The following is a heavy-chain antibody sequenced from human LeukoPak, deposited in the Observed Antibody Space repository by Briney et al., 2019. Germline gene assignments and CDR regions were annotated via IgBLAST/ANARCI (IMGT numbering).Heavy chain of an antibody. D-gene: IGHD3-10*01. Sequence: GASVKVSFKASGYIFTSYRISWVRPPPGQGLEWMGWISAYNGNTNSAQKLQGRVTVTTDTSTSTGYMELRSLRSDDTAVYYCARDGGYYGPGSYFSWGQGTLVTVSS. V-gene: IGHV1-18*01. CDR1: GYIFTSYR. J-gene: IGHJ4*02. CDR2: ISAYNGNT. CDR3: ARDGGYYGPGSYFS.